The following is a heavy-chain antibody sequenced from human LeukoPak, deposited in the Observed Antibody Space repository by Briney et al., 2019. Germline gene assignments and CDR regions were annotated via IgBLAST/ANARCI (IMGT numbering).Heavy chain of an antibody. CDR2: INSDGSST. J-gene: IGHJ4*02. CDR1: GFTFSSYW. CDR3: AKDVTMVRGAVDY. D-gene: IGHD3-10*01. V-gene: IGHV3-74*01. Sequence: GGSLRLSCAASGFTFSSYWMHWVRQAPGKGLVWVSRINSDGSSTSYADSVKGRFTISRDNAKNTLYLQMNSLRAEDTAVYYCAKDVTMVRGAVDYWGQGTLVTVSS.